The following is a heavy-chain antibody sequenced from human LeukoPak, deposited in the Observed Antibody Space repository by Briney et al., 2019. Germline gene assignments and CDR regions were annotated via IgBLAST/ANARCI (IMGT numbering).Heavy chain of an antibody. Sequence: GGSLRLSCAGSGFTFSSYSMNWVRQAPGKGLEWVSSISSTSNYIYYADSVKGRFTTSRDNAKTSLYLQMNSLRAEDTAVYYCARDDRYSYGYSQSGHFDYWGQGILVTVSS. CDR2: ISSTSNYI. CDR3: ARDDRYSYGYSQSGHFDY. D-gene: IGHD5-18*01. CDR1: GFTFSSYS. V-gene: IGHV3-21*01. J-gene: IGHJ4*02.